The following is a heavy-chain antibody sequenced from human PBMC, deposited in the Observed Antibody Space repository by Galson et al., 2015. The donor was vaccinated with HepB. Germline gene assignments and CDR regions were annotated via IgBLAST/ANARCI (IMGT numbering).Heavy chain of an antibody. D-gene: IGHD3-10*01. J-gene: IGHJ3*02. Sequence: SVKVSCKASGFTFTSSAVQWVRQARGQRLEWIGWIVVGSGNTNYAQKFQERVTITRDMSTSTAYMELSSLRSEDTAVYYCAAFPHIERIFLGRNRYRYKFGDHDAFDIWGQGTMVTVSS. CDR3: AAFPHIERIFLGRNRYRYKFGDHDAFDI. V-gene: IGHV1-58*01. CDR1: GFTFTSSA. CDR2: IVVGSGNT.